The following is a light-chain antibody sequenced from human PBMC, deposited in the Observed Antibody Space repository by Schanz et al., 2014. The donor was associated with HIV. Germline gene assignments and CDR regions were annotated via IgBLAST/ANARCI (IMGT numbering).Light chain of an antibody. CDR1: SSDVGGYNY. CDR2: DVT. CDR3: SSYTXSSPVV. V-gene: IGLV2-14*03. J-gene: IGLJ2*01. Sequence: QSALTQPASVSGSPGQSITISCTGTSSDVGGYNYVSWYQQHPGKAPKLMIYDVTNRPSGVSNRFSGSKSANTASLTISGLQAEDEADYYCSSYTXSSPVVFGGGTNVTVL.